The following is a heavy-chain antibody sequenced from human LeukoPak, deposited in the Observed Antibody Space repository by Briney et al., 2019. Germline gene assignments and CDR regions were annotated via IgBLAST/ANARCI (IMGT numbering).Heavy chain of an antibody. D-gene: IGHD2-15*01. Sequence: SETLSLTCTVSGGSISSGAYYWGWIRQPPGKGLEWIGSIYYSGSTYYNPSLKSRVTMSVDTSNNQFSLKLSSVTAADTAVYYCAGMSSSYPNYYHGMDVWGQGTTVTVSS. V-gene: IGHV4-39*07. J-gene: IGHJ6*02. CDR2: IYYSGST. CDR3: AGMSSSYPNYYHGMDV. CDR1: GGSISSGAYY.